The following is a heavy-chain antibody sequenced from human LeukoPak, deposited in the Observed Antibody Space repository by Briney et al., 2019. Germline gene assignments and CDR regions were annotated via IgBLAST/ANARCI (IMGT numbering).Heavy chain of an antibody. V-gene: IGHV3-30*03. CDR2: ISYDGSNK. D-gene: IGHD3-22*01. CDR3: AREARITMIVVADLDP. Sequence: GGSPRLSCAASGFTFSSYGMHWVRQAPGKGLEWVAVISYDGSNKYYADSVKGRFTISRDNSKNTLYLQMNSLRAEDTAVYYCAREARITMIVVADLDPWGQGTLVTVSS. CDR1: GFTFSSYG. J-gene: IGHJ5*02.